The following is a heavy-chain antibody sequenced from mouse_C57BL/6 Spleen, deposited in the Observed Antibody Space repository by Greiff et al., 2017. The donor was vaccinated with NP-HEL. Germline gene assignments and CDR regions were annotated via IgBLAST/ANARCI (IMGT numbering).Heavy chain of an antibody. Sequence: VQLQQSGPGLVQPSQSLSITCTVSGFSLTSYGVHWVRQSPGKGLEWLGVIWSGGSTDYNAAFISRLSISKDNSKSQVFFKMNSLQADDTAIYYCARIDYDRDWYFDVWGTGTTVTVSS. CDR1: GFSLTSYG. CDR2: IWSGGST. J-gene: IGHJ1*03. CDR3: ARIDYDRDWYFDV. D-gene: IGHD2-4*01. V-gene: IGHV2-2*01.